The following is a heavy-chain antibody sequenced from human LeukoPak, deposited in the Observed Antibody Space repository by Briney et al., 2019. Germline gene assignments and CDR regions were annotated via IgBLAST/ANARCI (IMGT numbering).Heavy chain of an antibody. Sequence: ASVKVSCKASGYTFTSYDINWVRQATGQGLEWMGWMNPNSGNTGYAQKFQGRVTMTRNTSISTAYMELSSLRSEDTAVYYCAREWADPVGTIDAFDIWGQGTMVTVSS. V-gene: IGHV1-8*01. CDR1: GYTFTSYD. CDR2: MNPNSGNT. CDR3: AREWADPVGTIDAFDI. D-gene: IGHD1-26*01. J-gene: IGHJ3*02.